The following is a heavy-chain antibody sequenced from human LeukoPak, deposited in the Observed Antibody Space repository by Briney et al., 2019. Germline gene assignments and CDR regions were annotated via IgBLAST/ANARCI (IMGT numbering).Heavy chain of an antibody. CDR1: GFTFSSYA. CDR2: ISGSGGST. D-gene: IGHD6-13*01. CDR3: AKAQQQLVGKYYFDY. V-gene: IGHV3-23*01. J-gene: IGHJ4*02. Sequence: GGSLRLSCAASGFTFSSYAMSWVRQAPGKGLEWVSAISGSGGSTYYADSVKGRFTISRDNSKNTLYLQMNSLRAEDTAVYYCAKAQQQLVGKYYFDYWGQGTLVTVSS.